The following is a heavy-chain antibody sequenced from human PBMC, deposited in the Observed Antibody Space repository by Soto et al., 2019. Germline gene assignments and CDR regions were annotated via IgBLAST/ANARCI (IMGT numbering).Heavy chain of an antibody. J-gene: IGHJ6*02. Sequence: QVQLVQSGAEVKKPGSSVKVSCKASGGTFNSYAISWVRQAPGQGLEWMGGTIPIFRTADYAQKFQGRVTITADDSTSTAYMELSSVRSEDTAVYYCASQQLGPSYYYGMDVWGQGTTVTVSS. CDR3: ASQQLGPSYYYGMDV. CDR1: GGTFNSYA. D-gene: IGHD6-6*01. CDR2: TIPIFRTA. V-gene: IGHV1-69*12.